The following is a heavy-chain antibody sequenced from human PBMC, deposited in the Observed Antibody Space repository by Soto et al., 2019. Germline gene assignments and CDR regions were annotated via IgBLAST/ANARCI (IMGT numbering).Heavy chain of an antibody. CDR1: GGSIISGDYY. J-gene: IGHJ5*02. D-gene: IGHD6-6*01. V-gene: IGHV4-61*02. CDR3: ARGSYSISSWFDP. CDR2: IYTSGST. Sequence: PSETLSLTCTVSGGSIISGDYYWNWIRQPAGKGLEWIGRIYTSGSTNYSPSLKSRVTMSVDTSKNQFSLKVNSVTAADTAVYYCARGSYSISSWFDPWGQGTLVTVSS.